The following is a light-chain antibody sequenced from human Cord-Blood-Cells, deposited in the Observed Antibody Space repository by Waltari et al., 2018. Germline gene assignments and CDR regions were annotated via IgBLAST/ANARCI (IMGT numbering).Light chain of an antibody. CDR1: SSDVGGYHY. Sequence: QSALTQPPSASGSPGQSVTISCTGTSSDVGGYHYVSWYQQHPGKAPKLMIYEVSKRPSGVPDRFSGSKSGNTASLTVSGLQAEDEADYYCSSYAGSNNYVFGTGTKVIVL. J-gene: IGLJ1*01. CDR2: EVS. V-gene: IGLV2-8*01. CDR3: SSYAGSNNYV.